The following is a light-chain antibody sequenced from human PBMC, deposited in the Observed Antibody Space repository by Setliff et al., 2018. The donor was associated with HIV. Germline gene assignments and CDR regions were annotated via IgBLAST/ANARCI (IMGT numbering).Light chain of an antibody. CDR2: EVS. Sequence: QSALTQPASVSGSPGQSITISCTGTSSDVGGYNSVSWYQQHPGKAPKLTICEVSNRPSGVSNRFSGSKSGNTASLTISGLQAEDDADYYCSSYASSDTYVFGIGTKVTVL. CDR3: SSYASSDTYV. CDR1: SSDVGGYNS. V-gene: IGLV2-14*01. J-gene: IGLJ1*01.